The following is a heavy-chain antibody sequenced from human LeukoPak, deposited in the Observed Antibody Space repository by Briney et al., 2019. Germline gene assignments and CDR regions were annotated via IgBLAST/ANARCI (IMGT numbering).Heavy chain of an antibody. V-gene: IGHV3-53*01. CDR3: ARGISVMIVAPGY. J-gene: IGHJ4*02. CDR2: IYSNNIT. D-gene: IGHD3-22*01. CDR1: GFIANNNY. Sequence: AGGSLRLSCAASGFIANNNYMTWVRQAPGKGLEWVSVIYSNNITYYADSVKGRFTISRDSSKNTLYLQMNSLRAEDTAVYYCARGISVMIVAPGYWGQGTLVTVSS.